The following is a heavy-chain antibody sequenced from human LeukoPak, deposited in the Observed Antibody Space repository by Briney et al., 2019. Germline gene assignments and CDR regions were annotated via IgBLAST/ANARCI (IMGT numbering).Heavy chain of an antibody. CDR2: FDPEDGEA. D-gene: IGHD6-13*01. Sequence: GASVKVSCKVFGYSLSEVSMHWVRQAPGKGLEWMGSFDPEDGEAIYAQSFQGRISMTEDISTDTAYMEVNSLRSEDTAIYYCATDIQQLVLFAYWGQGTLVTVSS. J-gene: IGHJ4*02. CDR3: ATDIQQLVLFAY. CDR1: GYSLSEVS. V-gene: IGHV1-24*01.